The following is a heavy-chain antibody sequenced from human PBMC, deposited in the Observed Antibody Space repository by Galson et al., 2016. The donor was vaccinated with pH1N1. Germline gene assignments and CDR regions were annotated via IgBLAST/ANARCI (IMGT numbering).Heavy chain of an antibody. Sequence: SLRLSCAASGFTFNDYYMDWVRQAPGKGLEWVGRSRNKAKSYTTEYAASVQGRFTISRDESKNSLYLQMNSLKSEDTAIYYCARGFHSFDIWGQGTMVTVSS. V-gene: IGHV3-72*01. CDR3: ARGFHSFDI. CDR1: GFTFNDYY. J-gene: IGHJ3*02. CDR2: SRNKAKSYTT.